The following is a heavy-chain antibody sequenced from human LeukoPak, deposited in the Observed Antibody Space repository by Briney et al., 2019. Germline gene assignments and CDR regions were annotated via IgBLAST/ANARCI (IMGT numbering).Heavy chain of an antibody. CDR2: CGAVFANT. D-gene: IGHD3-10*01. CDR3: AKDLFSGSGRAGNMKV. CDR1: GFIFHNHF. V-gene: IGHV3-23*01. J-gene: IGHJ6*03. Sequence: GVSVSLPYAPSGFIFHNHFLLWGLEPPAKGQESGSTCGAVFANTYSADSVKGRFTISRANSKSTLYLQMNSLRAEDTAVYYCAKDLFSGSGRAGNMKVWGKGTTVSVSS.